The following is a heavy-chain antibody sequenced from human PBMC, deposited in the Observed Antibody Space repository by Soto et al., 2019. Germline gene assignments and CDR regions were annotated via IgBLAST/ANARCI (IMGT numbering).Heavy chain of an antibody. CDR1: GDSMSGFS. Sequence: SETLSLTCTVSGDSMSGFSWSWIRQTPGKGLEWIGYINYVGRTTYYSPSLQSRVTISLDTSKNQFSLLLSPLTAADTAVYFCARFRSYYFDYWGQGTQVTDAS. D-gene: IGHD3-3*01. CDR2: INYVGRTT. V-gene: IGHV4-59*12. J-gene: IGHJ4*02. CDR3: ARFRSYYFDY.